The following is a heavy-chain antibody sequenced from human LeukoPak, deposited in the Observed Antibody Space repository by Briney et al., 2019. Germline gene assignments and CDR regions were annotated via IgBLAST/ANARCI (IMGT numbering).Heavy chain of an antibody. CDR3: ARHHYYGSGSS. Sequence: GSLRLSCIASGFTFSSSAMSWVRQPPGKGLEWIGEIYHSGSTNYNPSLKSRVTISVDTSKNQFSLKLSSVTAADTAVYYCARHHYYGSGSSWGQGTLVTVSS. J-gene: IGHJ5*02. D-gene: IGHD3-10*01. CDR2: IYHSGST. V-gene: IGHV4-4*02. CDR1: GFTFSSSAM.